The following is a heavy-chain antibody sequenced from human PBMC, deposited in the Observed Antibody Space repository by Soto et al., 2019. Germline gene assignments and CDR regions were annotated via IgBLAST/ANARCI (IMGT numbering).Heavy chain of an antibody. J-gene: IGHJ4*02. CDR3: AKDRGRYCSGARCYLFDS. CDR1: GVTFNTYA. CDR2: VSYDGSNK. V-gene: IGHV3-30*04. Sequence: QVQLVQSGGGVVQPGRSLTLSCAASGVTFNTYAMHWVRQAPGKGLEWVAIVSYDGSNKYYADSVKGRFTISRDNSKSTLNLQMNSVRAEDTAVYYCAKDRGRYCSGARCYLFDSWGQGTRVTVSS. D-gene: IGHD2-15*01.